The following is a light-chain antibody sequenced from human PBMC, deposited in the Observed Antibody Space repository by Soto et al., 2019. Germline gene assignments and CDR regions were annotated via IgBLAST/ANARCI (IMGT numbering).Light chain of an antibody. CDR2: DVS. V-gene: IGLV2-14*01. CDR3: SSYTSSNALVV. CDR1: SSDVGGYNY. J-gene: IGLJ3*02. Sequence: QSALTQPASVSGSPGQSITISCTGTSSDVGGYNYVSWYQQHPGKAPKLMIFDVSDRPSGVSNRFSGSKSGNTASLTISGLQAEDEADYYCSSYTSSNALVVFGGGTKATVL.